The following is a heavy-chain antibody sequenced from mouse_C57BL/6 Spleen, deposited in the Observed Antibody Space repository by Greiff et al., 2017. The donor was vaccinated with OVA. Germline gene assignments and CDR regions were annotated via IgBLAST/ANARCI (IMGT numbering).Heavy chain of an antibody. CDR3: ARAAYYYGSSYDYAMDY. J-gene: IGHJ4*01. CDR1: GFTFSDYY. CDR2: INYDGSST. Sequence: DVKLVESEGGLVQPGSSMKLSCTASGFTFSDYYMAWVRQVPEKGLEWVANINYDGSSTYYLDSLKSRFIISRDNAKNILYLQMSSLKSEDTATYYCARAAYYYGSSYDYAMDYWGQGTSVTVSS. D-gene: IGHD1-1*01. V-gene: IGHV5-16*01.